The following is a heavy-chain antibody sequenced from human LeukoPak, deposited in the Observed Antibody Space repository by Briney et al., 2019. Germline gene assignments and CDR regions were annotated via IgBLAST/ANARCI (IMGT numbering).Heavy chain of an antibody. CDR1: GFTFSSYS. CDR2: ISSSSSNI. J-gene: IGHJ4*02. CDR3: ARRTTGRTFGSLREIKRSREIDY. Sequence: GGSLRLSCAASGFTFSSYSMNWVRQAPGKGLEWVSSISSSSSNIYYADSVKGRFTISRDNAKSSLYLQMNSLRVEDTAVYYCARRTTGRTFGSLREIKRSREIDYWGQGTLVTVSS. V-gene: IGHV3-21*01. D-gene: IGHD1-1*01.